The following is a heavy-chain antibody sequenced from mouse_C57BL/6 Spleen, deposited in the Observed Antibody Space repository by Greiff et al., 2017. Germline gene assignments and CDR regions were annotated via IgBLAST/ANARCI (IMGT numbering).Heavy chain of an antibody. Sequence: VQLKQSGPELVKPGASVKISCKASGYSFTDYNMNWVKQSNGKSLEWIGVIKPNYGTTSYHQKFKGKATLTVDQSSSTAYLQLNSLTSEDSAVYYCAREFKVYYGSSLFAYWGQGTLVTVSA. CDR3: AREFKVYYGSSLFAY. J-gene: IGHJ3*01. CDR2: IKPNYGTT. CDR1: GYSFTDYN. D-gene: IGHD1-1*01. V-gene: IGHV1-39*01.